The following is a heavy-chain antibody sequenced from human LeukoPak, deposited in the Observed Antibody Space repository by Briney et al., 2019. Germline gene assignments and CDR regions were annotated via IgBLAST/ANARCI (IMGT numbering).Heavy chain of an antibody. D-gene: IGHD2-8*01. V-gene: IGHV1-69*04. CDR3: ARDQYCTNGVCQWYFDL. CDR1: GGTFSSYT. CDR2: IIPILGIA. Sequence: GSSVKVSCKASGGTFSSYTISWVRQAPGQGLEWMGRIIPILGIANYAQKFQGRVTITAAKSTSTAYMELSSMRSEDTAVYYCARDQYCTNGVCQWYFDLWGRGTLVTVSS. J-gene: IGHJ2*01.